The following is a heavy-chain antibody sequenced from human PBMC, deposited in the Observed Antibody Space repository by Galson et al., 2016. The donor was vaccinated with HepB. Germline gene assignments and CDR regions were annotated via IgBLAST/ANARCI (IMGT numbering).Heavy chain of an antibody. CDR1: GSIFTNYA. V-gene: IGHV3-64D*09. CDR3: VKTGGTPTTNFDS. Sequence: SLRLSCAATGSIFTNYALHWVRQAPGKGLESVSVISHDGATTYYADSVKGRLMISRDNSENTLFLQMSSLRVEDTAVYYCVKTGGTPTTNFDSWGQGTLVIVSS. J-gene: IGHJ4*02. D-gene: IGHD2-8*02. CDR2: ISHDGATT.